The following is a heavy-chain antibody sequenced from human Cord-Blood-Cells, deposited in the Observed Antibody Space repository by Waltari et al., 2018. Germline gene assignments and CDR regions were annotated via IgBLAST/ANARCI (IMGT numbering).Heavy chain of an antibody. J-gene: IGHJ4*02. V-gene: IGHV3-30-3*01. D-gene: IGHD2-8*02. Sequence: QVQLVESGGGVVQTGRALRLSCAASGFTFSSYAMHWVPQAPGKGLEWVAVISYDGSNKYYADSVKGRFTISRDNSKNTLYLQMNSLRAEDTAVYYCARDELVVYAIDYWGQGTLVTVSS. CDR2: ISYDGSNK. CDR3: ARDELVVYAIDY. CDR1: GFTFSSYA.